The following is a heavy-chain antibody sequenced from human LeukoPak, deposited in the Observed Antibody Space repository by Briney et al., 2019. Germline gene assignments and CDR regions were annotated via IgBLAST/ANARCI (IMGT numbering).Heavy chain of an antibody. CDR3: ARALDSLGGLSLPDY. CDR2: IHPSTGNP. J-gene: IGHJ4*02. CDR1: GYSFSNYA. D-gene: IGHD3-16*02. V-gene: IGHV7-4-1*02. Sequence: AASVKVSCKASGYSFSNYAMNWVRQAPGQGLEFMGWIHPSTGNPAYAQGFSGRFVFSLDASVTTTYLQINDLKTEDTAVYFCARALDSLGGLSLPDYWGQGTLVTVSS.